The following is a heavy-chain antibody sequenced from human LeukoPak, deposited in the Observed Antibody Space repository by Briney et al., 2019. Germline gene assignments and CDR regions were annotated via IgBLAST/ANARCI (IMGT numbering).Heavy chain of an antibody. CDR2: IYSGGST. V-gene: IGHV3-53*05. J-gene: IGHJ5*02. CDR1: GFTVSSDY. CDR3: ARNWFDP. Sequence: PGGSLRLSCAAYGFTVSSDYMSWVRQAPGKGLEWVSVIYSGGSTYYADSVKGRFTISSDKSKNTVYLQMNSLRFEDTAMYYCARNWFDPWGQGTLVTVSS.